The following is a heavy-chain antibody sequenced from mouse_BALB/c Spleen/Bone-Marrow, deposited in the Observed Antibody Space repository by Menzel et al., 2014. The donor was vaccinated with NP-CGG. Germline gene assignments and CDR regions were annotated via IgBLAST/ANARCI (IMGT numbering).Heavy chain of an antibody. CDR2: IDPETGGT. D-gene: IGHD4-1*01. CDR3: TRSETGPFAY. Sequence: QVHVEQSGAELVRPGASVTLSCKASGYTFTDYDMHWVKQTPVHGLEWIGAIDPETGGTAYNQKFKGKATLTADKSSSTAYMELRSLTSGDSAVYYCTRSETGPFAYWGQGTLVTVSA. V-gene: IGHV1-15*01. J-gene: IGHJ3*01. CDR1: GYTFTDYD.